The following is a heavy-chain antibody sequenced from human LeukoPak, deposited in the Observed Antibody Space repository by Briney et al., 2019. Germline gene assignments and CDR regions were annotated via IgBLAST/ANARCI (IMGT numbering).Heavy chain of an antibody. CDR3: AFSQEMADAFDI. Sequence: SETLSLNCVVSGGPFSLYFWSWIRQPPGKGLECIGEINQSGSTNYNPSLKSRVTTSVDTSKKRLSLKLSSVTAADTAVYYCAFSQEMADAFDIWGRGTMVTVSS. D-gene: IGHD5-24*01. J-gene: IGHJ3*02. V-gene: IGHV4-34*01. CDR1: GGPFSLYF. CDR2: INQSGST.